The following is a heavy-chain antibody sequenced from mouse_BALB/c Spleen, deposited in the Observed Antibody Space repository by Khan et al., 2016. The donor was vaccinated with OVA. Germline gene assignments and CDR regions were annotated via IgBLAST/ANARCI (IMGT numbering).Heavy chain of an antibody. Sequence: EVELVESGGDLVKPGGSLKLSCAASGFTFSTYGMSWVRQTPDKRLEWVATVSTGGGYTYYPDSVKGRFTISRDNAKNTLYLQMSGLKSDDTAMVYCTRLAYYYDSEGFAYWGQGTLVTVSA. V-gene: IGHV5-6*01. CDR3: TRLAYYYDSEGFAY. J-gene: IGHJ3*01. D-gene: IGHD1-1*01. CDR2: VSTGGGYT. CDR1: GFTFSTYG.